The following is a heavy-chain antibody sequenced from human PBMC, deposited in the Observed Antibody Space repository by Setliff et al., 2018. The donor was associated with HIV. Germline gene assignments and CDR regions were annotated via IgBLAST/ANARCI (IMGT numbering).Heavy chain of an antibody. CDR1: GYTFTGNY. D-gene: IGHD3-22*01. J-gene: IGHJ3*02. Sequence: VASVKVSCKASGYTFTGNYIHWVRQAPGQGLEWMGWINPNSGGTNYEQKFQGRVTMTRDTSISTAYMELSRLRSEDTAVYYCARDYFDSSAYHYGFGAFDIWGQGTMVTVSS. CDR3: ARDYFDSSAYHYGFGAFDI. V-gene: IGHV1-2*02. CDR2: INPNSGGT.